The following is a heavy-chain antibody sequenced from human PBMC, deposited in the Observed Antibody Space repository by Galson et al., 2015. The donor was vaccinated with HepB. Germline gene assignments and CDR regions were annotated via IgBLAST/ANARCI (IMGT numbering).Heavy chain of an antibody. CDR3: TSGRDAYKTGF. Sequence: ETLSLTCTVSGASVSSRDFCWSWIRQPPGERPEQIGYVCYNGPTTYNPSLKSRVGMSVDTSKNLLSLRVTSVTAADTAVYFCTSGRDAYKTGFWGQGTLATVSS. CDR2: VCYNGPT. V-gene: IGHV4-61*08. J-gene: IGHJ4*02. CDR1: GASVSSRDFC. D-gene: IGHD5-24*01.